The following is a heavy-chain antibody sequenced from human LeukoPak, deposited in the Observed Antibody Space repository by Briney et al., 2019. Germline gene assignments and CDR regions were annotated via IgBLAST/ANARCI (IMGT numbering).Heavy chain of an antibody. J-gene: IGHJ4*02. CDR2: IRSKAYGGTT. CDR1: GFTFGDYA. V-gene: IGHV3-49*03. CDR3: TTLPSSGRY. D-gene: IGHD6-25*01. Sequence: GGSLRLSCTASGFTFGDYAMSWFRQAPGKGLEWVGFIRSKAYGGTTEYAASVKGRFTISRDDSKNTLYLQMNSLKTEDTAVYYCTTLPSSGRYWGQGTLVTVSS.